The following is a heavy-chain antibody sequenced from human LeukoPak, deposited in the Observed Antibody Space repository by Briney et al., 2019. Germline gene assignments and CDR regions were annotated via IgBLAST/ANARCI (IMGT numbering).Heavy chain of an antibody. CDR2: MNPNSGNT. CDR1: AYIFTSYD. V-gene: IGHV1-8*01. D-gene: IGHD5-24*01. Sequence: ASVMVSSKASAYIFTSYDINWVRQATGQGREWMGWMNPNSGNTGYAQKFQGRVTITRDTSITTAYMELSSLRSEDTAVYYCARRRDGYNSDWFGHWGQGTLVTVSS. J-gene: IGHJ5*02. CDR3: ARRRDGYNSDWFGH.